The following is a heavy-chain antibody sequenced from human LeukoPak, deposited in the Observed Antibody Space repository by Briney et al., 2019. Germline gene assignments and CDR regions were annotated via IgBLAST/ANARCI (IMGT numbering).Heavy chain of an antibody. J-gene: IGHJ4*02. CDR2: ISGSGGST. CDR3: ARVGGGYYFDY. V-gene: IGHV3-23*01. CDR1: GFTFSSYS. D-gene: IGHD1-26*01. Sequence: GGSLRLSCAASGFTFSSYSMNWVRQAPGKGLEWVSAISGSGGSTYYADSVKGRFTISRDNSKNTLYLQMNSLRAEDTAVYYCARVGGGYYFDYWGQGTLVAVSS.